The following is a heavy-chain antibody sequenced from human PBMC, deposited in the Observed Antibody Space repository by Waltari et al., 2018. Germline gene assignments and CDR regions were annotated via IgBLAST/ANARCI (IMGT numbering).Heavy chain of an antibody. J-gene: IGHJ5*02. V-gene: IGHV4-38-2*02. CDR1: SYSISPGYF. D-gene: IGHD3-10*01. CDR2: ISHSGST. CDR3: VRDLGGSGNSWFDA. Sequence: QVQLQESGPGLARPSETLSLTCDVSSYSISPGYFWGWLRQPPGKGLQWIGSISHSGSTSYNPSLKSRVTLSVDTSKNQFALKVTSVTAADTATYYCVRDLGGSGNSWFDAWGQGSLVIVSS.